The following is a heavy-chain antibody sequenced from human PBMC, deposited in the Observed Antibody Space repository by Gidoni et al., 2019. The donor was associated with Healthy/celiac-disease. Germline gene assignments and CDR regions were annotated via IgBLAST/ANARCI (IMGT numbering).Heavy chain of an antibody. CDR3: ARVGATVTTGEDYFDY. J-gene: IGHJ4*02. CDR2: IYHSGST. V-gene: IGHV4-30-2*01. CDR1: GGSISSGGYS. Sequence: QLQLQESGSGLVKPSQTLSLTCAVSGGSISSGGYSWSWIRQPPGKGLEWIGYIYHSGSTYYNPSLKSRVTISVDRSKNQFSLKLSSVTAADTAVYYCARVGATVTTGEDYFDYWGQGTLVTVSS. D-gene: IGHD4-17*01.